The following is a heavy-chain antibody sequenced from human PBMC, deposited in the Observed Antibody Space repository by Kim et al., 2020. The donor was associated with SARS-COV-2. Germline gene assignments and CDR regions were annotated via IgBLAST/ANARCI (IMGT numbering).Heavy chain of an antibody. Sequence: GGSLRLSCAASGFTFSSYAMSWVRQAPGKGLEWVSAISGSGGSTYYADSVKGRFTISRDNSKNTLYLQMNSLRAEDTAVYYCAKPASPSDFWSGYGFIGAFDIWGQGTMVTVSS. CDR3: AKPASPSDFWSGYGFIGAFDI. CDR1: GFTFSSYA. V-gene: IGHV3-23*01. CDR2: ISGSGGST. D-gene: IGHD3-3*01. J-gene: IGHJ3*02.